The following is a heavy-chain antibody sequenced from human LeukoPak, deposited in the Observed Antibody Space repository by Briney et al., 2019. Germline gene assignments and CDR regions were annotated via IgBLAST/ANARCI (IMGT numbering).Heavy chain of an antibody. CDR2: ISSGSTTI. Sequence: GGSLRLSCAASGFTFTKYSMHWVRQTPGKGLVWVSYISSGSTTIYYTDSVKGRFTISRDNAKNSLYLQMNSLRAEDTAVYYCARRESTTMVRGGVDYWGQGTLVTVSS. D-gene: IGHD3-10*01. V-gene: IGHV3-48*01. CDR3: ARRESTTMVRGGVDY. CDR1: GFTFTKYS. J-gene: IGHJ4*02.